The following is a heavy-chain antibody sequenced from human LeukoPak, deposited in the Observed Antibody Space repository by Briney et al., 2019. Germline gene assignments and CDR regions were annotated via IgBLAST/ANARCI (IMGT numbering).Heavy chain of an antibody. CDR2: INPNSDGT. CDR3: ARSHRSYYYDSSGYYPLNY. D-gene: IGHD3-22*01. CDR1: GYTFTGYY. J-gene: IGHJ4*02. Sequence: ASVKVSCKASGYTFTGYYMHWVRQAPGQGLEWMGWINPNSDGTNYAQKFQGRVTMTRDTSISTAYMELSRLRSDDTAVYYCARSHRSYYYDSSGYYPLNYWGQGTLVTVSS. V-gene: IGHV1-2*02.